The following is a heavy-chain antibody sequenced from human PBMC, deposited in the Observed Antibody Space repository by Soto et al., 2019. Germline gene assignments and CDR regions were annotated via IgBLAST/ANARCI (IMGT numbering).Heavy chain of an antibody. V-gene: IGHV3-9*01. J-gene: IGHJ4*02. CDR2: ISGNGGRI. Sequence: EVQLVESGGGLVQPGRSLRLSCAASGLTFDDYAMHWVRQAPGKGLEWVSGISGNGGRIGYADSVKGRFTISRVNTKNALYLQMHSVRVEDTAYCYCATQGYWGQGTLVTVSS. CDR3: ATQGY. CDR1: GLTFDDYA.